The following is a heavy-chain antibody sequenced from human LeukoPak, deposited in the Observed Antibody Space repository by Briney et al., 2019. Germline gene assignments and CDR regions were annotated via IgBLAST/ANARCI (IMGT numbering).Heavy chain of an antibody. D-gene: IGHD2-2*01. Sequence: GASVKVSCKASGYTFTSYGISWVRQAPGQGLEWMGWISAYNGNTNYAQKLQGRVTMTTDTSTSTAYMELRSLRSDDTAVYYCARDGCSSTSCYFFPASTGHMDVWGKGTTVTISS. CDR3: ARDGCSSTSCYFFPASTGHMDV. V-gene: IGHV1-18*01. J-gene: IGHJ6*03. CDR1: GYTFTSYG. CDR2: ISAYNGNT.